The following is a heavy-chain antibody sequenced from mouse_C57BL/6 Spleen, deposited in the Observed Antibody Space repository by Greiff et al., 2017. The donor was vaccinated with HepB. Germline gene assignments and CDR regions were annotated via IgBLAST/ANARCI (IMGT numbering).Heavy chain of an antibody. CDR1: GYTFTSYW. J-gene: IGHJ3*01. CDR3: ARDAY. CDR2: IYPRSGNT. V-gene: IGHV1-81*01. Sequence: QVQLQQPGAELVKPGASVKLSCKASGYTFTSYWMQWVKQRPGQGLEWIGEIYPRSGNTYYNEKFKGKATLTADKSSSTAYMELRSLTSEDSAVYFCARDAYWGQGTLVTVSA.